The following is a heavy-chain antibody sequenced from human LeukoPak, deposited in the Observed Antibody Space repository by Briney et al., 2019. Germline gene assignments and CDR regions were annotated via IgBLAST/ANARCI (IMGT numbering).Heavy chain of an antibody. J-gene: IGHJ6*02. D-gene: IGHD2-15*01. V-gene: IGHV4-30-4*01. CDR3: ARAPYCSGGSCYHYYYYGMDV. Sequence: PSETLSLTCTVSGGSISSDDYYWSWIRQPPGKGLEWIGYIYYSGSTYYNPSLKSRVTISVDTSKNQFSLKLSSVTAADTAVYYCARAPYCSGGSCYHYYYYGMDVWGQGTTVTVSS. CDR1: GGSISSDDYY. CDR2: IYYSGST.